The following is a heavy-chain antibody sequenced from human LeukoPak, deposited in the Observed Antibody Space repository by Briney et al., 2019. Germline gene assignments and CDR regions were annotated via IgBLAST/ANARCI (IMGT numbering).Heavy chain of an antibody. CDR2: IYYSGST. Sequence: SETLSLTCTVSGGSISTYYWGWIRQPPGKGLEWIGYIYYSGSTNYNSSLKSRVTISIDTSKNQFSLRLSSVTAADTAVYYCARDNLADYFDYWGQGTLVTVSS. CDR1: GGSISTYY. J-gene: IGHJ4*02. V-gene: IGHV4-59*01. CDR3: ARDNLADYFDY. D-gene: IGHD1-20*01.